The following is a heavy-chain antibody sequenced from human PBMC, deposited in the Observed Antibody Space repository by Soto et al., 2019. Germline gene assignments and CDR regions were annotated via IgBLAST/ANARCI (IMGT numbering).Heavy chain of an antibody. V-gene: IGHV4-59*01. Sequence: QVQLQESGPGLVKPSETLSLTCTVSGGSISSYYWSWIRQPPGKGLEWIGYIYYSGSTNYNPSLKSRVTISVDTSKNQFSLKLSSVTAADTAVYYCARVDSSSWYLGGPFDIWGQGTMVTVSS. CDR3: ARVDSSSWYLGGPFDI. J-gene: IGHJ3*02. D-gene: IGHD6-13*01. CDR2: IYYSGST. CDR1: GGSISSYY.